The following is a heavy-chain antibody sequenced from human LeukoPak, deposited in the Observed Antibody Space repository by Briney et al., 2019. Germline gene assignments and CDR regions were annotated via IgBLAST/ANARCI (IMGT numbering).Heavy chain of an antibody. J-gene: IGHJ6*02. D-gene: IGHD2-2*01. CDR1: GGSISSYY. Sequence: SETLSLTCTVSGGSISSYYWSWIRQPPGKGLEWIGYIYYSGSTNYNPSLKSRVTISVDTSKNQFSLKLSSVTAADTAVYYCASAQPSSGMDVWGQGTTVTVSS. CDR2: IYYSGST. CDR3: ASAQPSSGMDV. V-gene: IGHV4-59*01.